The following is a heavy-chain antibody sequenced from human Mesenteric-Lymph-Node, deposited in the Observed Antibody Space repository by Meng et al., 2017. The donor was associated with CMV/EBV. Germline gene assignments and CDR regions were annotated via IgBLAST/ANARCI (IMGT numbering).Heavy chain of an antibody. V-gene: IGHV3-21*01. CDR1: GFISSTYS. CDR3: AKGRSASYYDY. J-gene: IGHJ4*02. Sequence: GESLKISCAASGFISSTYSMHWVRQTPGKGLEWVSSISSSSSYIYYADSVKGRFTISRDNSKNTLYLQMNSLRPEDTAVFYCAKGRSASYYDYWGQGSLVTVSS. CDR2: ISSSSSYI. D-gene: IGHD3-10*01.